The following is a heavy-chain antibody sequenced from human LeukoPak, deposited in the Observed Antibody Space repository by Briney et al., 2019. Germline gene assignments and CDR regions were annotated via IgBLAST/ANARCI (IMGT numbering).Heavy chain of an antibody. J-gene: IGHJ5*02. V-gene: IGHV4-61*02. Sequence: SQTLSLTCTVSGGSISSGSYYWSWTRQPAGKGLEWIGRIYTSGSTNYNPSLKSRVTISIDTSKNQFSLKLSSVTAADTAVYYCASRSHYYGSGMGFDPWGQGTLVTVSS. CDR2: IYTSGST. CDR3: ASRSHYYGSGMGFDP. CDR1: GGSISSGSYY. D-gene: IGHD3-10*01.